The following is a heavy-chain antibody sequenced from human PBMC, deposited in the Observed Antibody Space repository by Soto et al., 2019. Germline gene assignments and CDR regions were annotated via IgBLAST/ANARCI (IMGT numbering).Heavy chain of an antibody. V-gene: IGHV3-23*01. CDR2: ISGGGDGS. Sequence: EVQLLESGGGLVQPGGSLRLSCAASGFTFSSYAIIWVRQAPGKGLEWVSTISGGGDGSYYADSVKGRFTISRDNSKNTGSLTMNGLRAEDTAVYYCARMGPGSLATYCSAGGCRYAFDEWGQGTMVTVSS. D-gene: IGHD2-15*01. CDR3: ARMGPGSLATYCSAGGCRYAFDE. CDR1: GFTFSSYA. J-gene: IGHJ3*01.